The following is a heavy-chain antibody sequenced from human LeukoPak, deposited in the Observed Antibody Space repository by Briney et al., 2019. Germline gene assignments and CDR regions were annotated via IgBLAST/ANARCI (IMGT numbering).Heavy chain of an antibody. D-gene: IGHD6-13*01. J-gene: IGHJ4*02. Sequence: GGSLRLSCAASGFTFRSYRMNWVRQAPGQGRQWVSSISTRSSHIYYTDSVKGRFTISRDNATNSLDLQMTGLRVDDTAVYYCAREGAAASGTMDYWGQGTLVTVSS. CDR2: ISTRSSHI. CDR1: GFTFRSYR. V-gene: IGHV3-21*06. CDR3: AREGAAASGTMDY.